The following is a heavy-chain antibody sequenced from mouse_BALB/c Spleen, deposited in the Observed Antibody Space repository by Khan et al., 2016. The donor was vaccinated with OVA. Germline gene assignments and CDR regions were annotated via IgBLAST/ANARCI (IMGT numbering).Heavy chain of an antibody. J-gene: IGHJ3*01. V-gene: IGHV2-2*02. CDR1: GFSLTNYS. Sequence: QVQLKESGPGLVQPSQSLSITCTVSGFSLTNYSLHWVRQSPGKGLEWLGVIWSAGSTDYNAAFISRLTIRKDNSRSQVFFKMNSLQPNDTAIYXCARRGYDYGRGALFAYWSQGTLVTVSA. CDR3: ARRGYDYGRGALFAY. D-gene: IGHD2-4*01. CDR2: IWSAGST.